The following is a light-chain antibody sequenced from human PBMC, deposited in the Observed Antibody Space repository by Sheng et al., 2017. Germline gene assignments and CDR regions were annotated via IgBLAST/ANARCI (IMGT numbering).Light chain of an antibody. J-gene: IGKJ1*01. V-gene: IGKV3-15*01. CDR2: GAS. Sequence: EKVMTQSPATLSVSPGDRATLSCRASQSVSSNLAWYQQKPGQAPRLLIYGASTRATGIPARFSGSGSGTDFTLTISSLQSEDFAVYYCQQYNNWPWTFGQGTKVEIE. CDR1: QSVSSN. CDR3: QQYNNWPWT.